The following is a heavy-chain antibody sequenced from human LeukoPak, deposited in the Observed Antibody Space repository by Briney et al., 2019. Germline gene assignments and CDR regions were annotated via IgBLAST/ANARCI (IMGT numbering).Heavy chain of an antibody. J-gene: IGHJ6*03. CDR1: GFTFSSYS. Sequence: GGSLSLSCAASGFTFSSYSMNWVRQAPGKGLEWVSSISSSSSYIYYADSVKGRFTISRDNAKNSLFLQLNSLRAEDTAVYYCARVVGATQFGYYYYCMDVWGKGTTVTVSS. CDR2: ISSSSSYI. CDR3: ARVVGATQFGYYYYCMDV. D-gene: IGHD1-26*01. V-gene: IGHV3-21*01.